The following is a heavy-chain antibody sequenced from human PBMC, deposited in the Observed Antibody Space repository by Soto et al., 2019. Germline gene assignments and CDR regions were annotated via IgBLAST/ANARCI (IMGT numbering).Heavy chain of an antibody. D-gene: IGHD3-22*01. V-gene: IGHV3-66*01. Sequence: VQLVESGGDLVQRGGSLRRSCAASGFDVSNTDMSWVRQAPGKGLEWVSVIYSGGYTNYADSVNGRFIVSRDSPKNTLYLQMDSLRAEDTAVYYCAREAIIVIAAPEYYFDYWGQGTLVTVSS. J-gene: IGHJ4*02. CDR2: IYSGGYT. CDR3: AREAIIVIAAPEYYFDY. CDR1: GFDVSNTD.